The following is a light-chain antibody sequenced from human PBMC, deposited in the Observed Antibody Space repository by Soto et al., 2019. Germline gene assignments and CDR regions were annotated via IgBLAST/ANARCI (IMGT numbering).Light chain of an antibody. CDR1: TGAVTSDNH. CDR2: STS. CDR3: LLFYSGVLV. J-gene: IGLJ2*01. Sequence: QTVVTQEPSLTVSPGGTVTLTCSSSTGAVTSDNHPNWFQQKPGQTPRALIYSTSIKQFWTPARCSASLLGDKAALTLSGAQPEDDGDYYGLLFYSGVLVFGGGTKLTVL. V-gene: IGLV7-43*01.